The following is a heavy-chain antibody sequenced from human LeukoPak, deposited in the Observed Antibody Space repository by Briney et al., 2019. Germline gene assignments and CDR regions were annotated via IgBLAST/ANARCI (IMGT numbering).Heavy chain of an antibody. Sequence: GGSLRLSCAASGFTVSSNYMSWVRQAPGKGLEWVSVIYSGGSTYYADSAKGRYTISRDNSKNTLYLQMNSLRAEDTAVYYCASGKYSNALNAFDIWGQGKMVTVSS. CDR2: IYSGGST. D-gene: IGHD5-18*01. V-gene: IGHV3-66*01. CDR1: GFTVSSNY. J-gene: IGHJ3*02. CDR3: ASGKYSNALNAFDI.